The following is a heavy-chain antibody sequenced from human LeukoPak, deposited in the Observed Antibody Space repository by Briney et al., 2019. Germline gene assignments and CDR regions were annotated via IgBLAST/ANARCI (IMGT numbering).Heavy chain of an antibody. CDR3: ARAGPYAVAGTRGFDY. J-gene: IGHJ4*02. CDR2: MNHSGST. Sequence: PSETLSLTCAVYGGSFSGYYWSWIRQPPGKGLEWIGEMNHSGSTNYNPSLKSRVTISVDTSKNQFSLKLSSVTAADTAVYYCARAGPYAVAGTRGFDYWGQGTLVTVSS. D-gene: IGHD6-19*01. CDR1: GGSFSGYY. V-gene: IGHV4-34*01.